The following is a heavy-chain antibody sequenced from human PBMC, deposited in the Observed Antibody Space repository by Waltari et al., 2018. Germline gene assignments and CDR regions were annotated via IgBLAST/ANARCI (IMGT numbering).Heavy chain of an antibody. Sequence: QVQLQESGPGLVKPSQTLSLTCTVSGGSISSGDYYWSWIRQPPGKGLEWIWYIYYSGSTYYNPSLKSRVTISVDKAKNQVSLKLSSVTAADTAVYYCARDPRVKGRYYYYGMDVWGQGTTVTVSS. D-gene: IGHD3-16*02. V-gene: IGHV4-30-4*08. CDR2: IYYSGST. CDR1: GGSISSGDYY. CDR3: ARDPRVKGRYYYYGMDV. J-gene: IGHJ6*02.